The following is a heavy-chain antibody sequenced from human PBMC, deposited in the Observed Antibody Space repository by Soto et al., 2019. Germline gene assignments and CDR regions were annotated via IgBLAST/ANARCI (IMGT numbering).Heavy chain of an antibody. CDR3: AHSPYSSSSYYFDY. V-gene: IGHV2-5*02. J-gene: IGHJ4*02. D-gene: IGHD6-6*01. CDR2: IYWDDDK. Sequence: QITLKESGPTLVKPTQTLTLTCTFSGFSLSTSGVGVGWIRQPPGKALEWLALIYWDDDKRDSPFLKSRLTITKDPSKNQVGLTMTNMDPVDTATYYCAHSPYSSSSYYFDYWGQGTLVTVSS. CDR1: GFSLSTSGVG.